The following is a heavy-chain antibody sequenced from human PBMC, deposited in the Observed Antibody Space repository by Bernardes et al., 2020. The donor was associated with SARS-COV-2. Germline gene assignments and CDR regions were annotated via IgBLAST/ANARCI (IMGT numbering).Heavy chain of an antibody. D-gene: IGHD5-18*01. J-gene: IGHJ4*02. V-gene: IGHV3-53*01. CDR2: LFWENV. CDR3: ARRGYSNTSPFDY. Sequence: GGFLRLPCGISRFPLSTHYMSWVRPAPGKGVEGVSGLFWENVFYADSVKGRFTISRDNSENTLYLHMDSLRVEDTAVYFCARRGYSNTSPFDYWGQGTLVAVSS. CDR1: RFPLSTHY.